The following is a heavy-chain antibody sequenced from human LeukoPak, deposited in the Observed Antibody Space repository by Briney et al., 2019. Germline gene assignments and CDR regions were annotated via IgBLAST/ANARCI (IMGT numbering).Heavy chain of an antibody. D-gene: IGHD3-3*01. CDR3: ARDRGYDFWSVNWFDP. CDR1: GGSISSYY. J-gene: IGHJ5*02. V-gene: IGHV4-4*07. CDR2: IYTSGST. Sequence: PSETLSLTCTVSGGSISSYYWSWIRQPAGKGLEWIGRIYTSGSTNYNPSLKSRVTMSVDTSKNQFSLKLSSVTAPDTAVYYCARDRGYDFWSVNWFDPWGQGTLVTVSS.